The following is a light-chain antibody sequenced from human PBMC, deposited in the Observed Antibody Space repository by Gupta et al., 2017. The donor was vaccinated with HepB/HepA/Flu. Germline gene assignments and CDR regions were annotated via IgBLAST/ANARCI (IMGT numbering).Light chain of an antibody. CDR2: YAS. V-gene: IGKV6-21*01. Sequence: EIVLTQSPDFQSVTPKEKVTNTCRASQNISSGLNWYQQKPEQSPKLLIKYASQHGSGVPARFRGSGSGTDFTLTINSLEAEDVATYYCQQNSSLPWTFGQGTKVEIK. J-gene: IGKJ1*01. CDR1: QNISSG. CDR3: QQNSSLPWT.